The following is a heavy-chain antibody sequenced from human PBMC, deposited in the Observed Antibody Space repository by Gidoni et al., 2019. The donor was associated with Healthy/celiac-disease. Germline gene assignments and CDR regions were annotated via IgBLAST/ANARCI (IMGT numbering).Heavy chain of an antibody. Sequence: QVQLQQWGEGMLKSSETLSLTCAMSGPSLSGDYWSWIHQSPVSGLACIAEITHTGSTTYNPSLRSRFTISVDASKNQFSLQLRSVTAADTAVYYCARGRYHDSSGFPYWVQGTLVTVSS. D-gene: IGHD3-22*01. CDR2: ITHTGST. CDR3: ARGRYHDSSGFPY. CDR1: GPSLSGDY. V-gene: IGHV4-34*01. J-gene: IGHJ4*02.